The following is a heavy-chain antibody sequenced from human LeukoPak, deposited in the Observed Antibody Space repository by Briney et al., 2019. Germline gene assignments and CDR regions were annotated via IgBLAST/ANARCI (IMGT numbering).Heavy chain of an antibody. CDR2: IYYSGST. CDR3: ARHFSSTRFSNWFDP. CDR1: GGSITSYSYY. V-gene: IGHV4-39*01. Sequence: SETLSLTCTVSGGSITSYSYYWGWIRQPPGKGLEWIGSIYYSGSTYYNPSHKSRVTISVDTSKNQFSLKLSSVTAADTAVYYCARHFSSTRFSNWFDPWGQGTLVTVSS. D-gene: IGHD2-2*01. J-gene: IGHJ5*02.